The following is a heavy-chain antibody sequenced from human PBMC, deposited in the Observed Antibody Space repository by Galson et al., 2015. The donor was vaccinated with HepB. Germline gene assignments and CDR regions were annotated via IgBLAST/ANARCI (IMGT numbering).Heavy chain of an antibody. Sequence: SVKVSCKASGGTFSSYAISWVRQAPGQGLEWMGGIIPIFGTANYAQKFQGRVTITADESTSTAYMELSSLRSEDTAVYYCARGGVVVPAAMPFDYYYGMDVWGQGTTVTVSS. J-gene: IGHJ6*02. V-gene: IGHV1-69*13. CDR2: IIPIFGTA. CDR1: GGTFSSYA. CDR3: ARGGVVVPAAMPFDYYYGMDV. D-gene: IGHD2-2*01.